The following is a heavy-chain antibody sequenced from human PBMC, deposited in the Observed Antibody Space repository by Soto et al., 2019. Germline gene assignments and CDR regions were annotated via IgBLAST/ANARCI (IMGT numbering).Heavy chain of an antibody. V-gene: IGHV4-38-2*01. Sequence: SETLSLTCAVSGYSISSGSYWGWNRQPPGKGLGWIGSIYHSGSTCYNPSLESRVTISGDASKNQFSLKLSSLTAADTCVYYCASEGDYDYVGGSYGYWGEGTLVTVS. CDR2: IYHSGST. D-gene: IGHD3-16*01. CDR1: GYSISSGSY. J-gene: IGHJ4*02. CDR3: ASEGDYDYVGGSYGY.